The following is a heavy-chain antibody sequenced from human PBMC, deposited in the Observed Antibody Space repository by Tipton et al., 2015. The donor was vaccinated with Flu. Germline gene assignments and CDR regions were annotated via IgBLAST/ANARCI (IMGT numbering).Heavy chain of an antibody. V-gene: IGHV4-4*07. Sequence: TLSLTCRVSGGSITDYHWTWIRQSAGKGLEWIGRISPSGTTKFNSSLKSRVTMSVDASKNQFSLRLTPVTGADTAVYYCARDRGGYDRYGNGPPGWFDSWGQGTQVTVSS. CDR2: ISPSGTT. CDR3: ARDRGGYDRYGNGPPGWFDS. J-gene: IGHJ5*01. D-gene: IGHD5-18*01. CDR1: GGSITDYH.